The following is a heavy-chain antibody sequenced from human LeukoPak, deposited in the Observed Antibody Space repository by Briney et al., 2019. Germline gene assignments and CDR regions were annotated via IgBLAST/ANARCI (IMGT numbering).Heavy chain of an antibody. V-gene: IGHV4-31*03. CDR3: ARRPLRYPDPFDP. CDR2: IYYSGST. CDR1: GGSISSGGYY. D-gene: IGHD3-9*01. J-gene: IGHJ5*02. Sequence: SQTLSLTCTVSGGSISSGGYYWSWIRQHPGKGLEWIGYIYYSGSTYYNPSLKSRVTISVGTSKNQFSLKLSSVTAADTAVYYCARRPLRYPDPFDPWGQGTLVTVSS.